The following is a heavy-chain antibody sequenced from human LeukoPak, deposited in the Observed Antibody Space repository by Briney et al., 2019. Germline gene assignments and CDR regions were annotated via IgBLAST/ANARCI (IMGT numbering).Heavy chain of an antibody. CDR1: GGSFSGYY. Sequence: SETLSLTCAVYGGSFSGYYWSWIRQPPGKGLEWIGEINHSGSTNYNPSLKSRVTISVDTSKNQFSLKLSSVTAADTAVYYCARARGAYYFVWGIFNTDYSWDVGEKGPTATV. J-gene: IGHJ6*03. V-gene: IGHV4-34*01. D-gene: IGHD3-10*02. CDR2: INHSGST. CDR3: ARARGAYYFVWGIFNTDYSWDV.